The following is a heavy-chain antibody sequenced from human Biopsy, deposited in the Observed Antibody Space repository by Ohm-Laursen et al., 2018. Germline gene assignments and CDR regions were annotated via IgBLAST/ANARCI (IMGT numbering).Heavy chain of an antibody. J-gene: IGHJ2*01. Sequence: SETLSLTCNVSGGDINNYYWSWIRQPPGKGLEWIGYVYYTGSTGYNPSLQSRVTISVDTSKNHFSLRLRSVTPADTAIYYCARDRGYYSDRTVPGYFDLWGRGTLVTVSS. CDR2: VYYTGST. CDR3: ARDRGYYSDRTVPGYFDL. CDR1: GGDINNYY. D-gene: IGHD3-22*01. V-gene: IGHV4-59*01.